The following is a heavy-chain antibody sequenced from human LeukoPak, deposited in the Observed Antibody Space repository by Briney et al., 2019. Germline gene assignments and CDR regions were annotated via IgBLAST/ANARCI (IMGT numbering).Heavy chain of an antibody. J-gene: IGHJ5*02. V-gene: IGHV4-39*07. Sequence: SETLSLTRTVSGGSISSSSYYWGWIRQPPGKGLEWIGSIYYSGSTYYNPSLKSRVTISVDTSKNQFSLKLSSVTAADTAVYYCARASSIAARLPRPNWFDPWGQGTLVTVSS. CDR1: GGSISSSSYY. D-gene: IGHD6-6*01. CDR3: ARASSIAARLPRPNWFDP. CDR2: IYYSGST.